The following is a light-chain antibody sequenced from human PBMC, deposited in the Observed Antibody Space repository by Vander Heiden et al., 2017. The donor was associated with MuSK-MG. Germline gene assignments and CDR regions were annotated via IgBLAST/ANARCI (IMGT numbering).Light chain of an antibody. CDR3: QQSNSFPLT. J-gene: IGKJ4*01. V-gene: IGKV1-12*01. CDR1: QGVGGW. Sequence: DIQLTQSPSSVSASVGDRVTITCRASQGVGGWLAWYQQKPGKAPKLLIYGASSLQGGVPSRFSGSSSGTDFTLTINSLQPEDAATYYCQQSNSFPLTFGRGTKVEIK. CDR2: GAS.